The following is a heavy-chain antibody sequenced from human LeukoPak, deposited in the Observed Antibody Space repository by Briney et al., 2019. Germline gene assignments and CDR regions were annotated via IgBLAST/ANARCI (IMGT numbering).Heavy chain of an antibody. D-gene: IGHD4-17*01. Sequence: SGGSLRLSCAASGFTFSSYAMSWVRQAPGKGLEWVSAISGSGGSTYYADSVKGRFTISRDNSKNTLYLQMNSLRAEDTAVYYCAKLTASRLRMESSVWGQGTLVTVSS. V-gene: IGHV3-23*01. J-gene: IGHJ4*02. CDR2: ISGSGGST. CDR1: GFTFSSYA. CDR3: AKLTASRLRMESSV.